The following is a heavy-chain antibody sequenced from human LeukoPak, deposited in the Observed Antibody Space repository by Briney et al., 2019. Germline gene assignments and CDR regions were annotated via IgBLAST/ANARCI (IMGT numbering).Heavy chain of an antibody. CDR2: ISGSGTTI. CDR1: GFTFSDYY. CDR3: ARAMSRSAEDLGFDF. J-gene: IGHJ4*02. V-gene: IGHV3-11*04. Sequence: PGGSLRLSCAASGFTFSDYYMSWIRQAPGKGLEWVSYISGSGTTIYYADSVKGRFTISRDNAKNSLYLQMNSLRAEDTAVYYCARAMSRSAEDLGFDFWGQGTLVTVSS. D-gene: IGHD6-6*01.